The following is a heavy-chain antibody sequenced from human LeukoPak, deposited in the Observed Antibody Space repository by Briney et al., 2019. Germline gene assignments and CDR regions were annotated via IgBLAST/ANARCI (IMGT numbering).Heavy chain of an antibody. V-gene: IGHV4-59*08. CDR2: IYYSGST. D-gene: IGHD2-15*01. J-gene: IGHJ4*02. CDR3: ARHRRGYCSGGSCAHFDY. CDR1: GGSISSYY. Sequence: SEILSLTCTVSGGSISSYYWSWIRQPPGKGLEWIGYIYYSGSTNYNPSLKSRVTISVDTSKNQFSLKLSSVTAADTAVYYCARHRRGYCSGGSCAHFDYWGQGTLVTVSS.